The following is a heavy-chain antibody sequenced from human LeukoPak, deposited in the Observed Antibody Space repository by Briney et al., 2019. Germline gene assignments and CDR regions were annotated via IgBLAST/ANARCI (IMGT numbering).Heavy chain of an antibody. CDR2: ISYDGSNK. V-gene: IGHV3-30-3*01. CDR3: ARESLEWLLSADY. D-gene: IGHD3-3*01. J-gene: IGHJ4*02. Sequence: PGRSLRLSCAASGFTFSSYAMHWVRQAPGKGLEWVAVISYDGSNKYYADSVKGRFTISRDNSKNTLYLQMNSLRAEDTAVYYCARESLEWLLSADYWGQGTLVTVSS. CDR1: GFTFSSYA.